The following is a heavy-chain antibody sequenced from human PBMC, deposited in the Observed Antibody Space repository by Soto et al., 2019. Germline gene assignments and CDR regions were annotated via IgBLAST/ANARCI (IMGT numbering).Heavy chain of an antibody. V-gene: IGHV4-4*02. J-gene: IGHJ4*02. Sequence: QVQLQESGPGLVKPSGTLSLACAVFGASICDDNWWSWVRQPPGKGLEWIGEIYRSGTTNYNSSLESRVTISMDKSRNQISLKLSSVAAADSAIYYCARHVGVPGTRGFDYWGQGTLVTVSS. D-gene: IGHD6-19*01. CDR1: GASICDDNW. CDR2: IYRSGTT. CDR3: ARHVGVPGTRGFDY.